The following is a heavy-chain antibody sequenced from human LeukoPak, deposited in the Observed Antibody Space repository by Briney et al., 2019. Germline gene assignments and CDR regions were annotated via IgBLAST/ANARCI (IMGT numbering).Heavy chain of an antibody. Sequence: GGSLRLSCAASGFTFSSYSMDWVRQAPRKGLEWISFISSSSGTIYYADSVQGRFTISRDNAKNSLYLQMNSLRDEDTAVYYCVRDRADGNSVWFDPWGQGTLVTVSS. CDR2: ISSSSGTI. J-gene: IGHJ5*02. CDR3: VRDRADGNSVWFDP. D-gene: IGHD4-23*01. CDR1: GFTFSSYS. V-gene: IGHV3-48*02.